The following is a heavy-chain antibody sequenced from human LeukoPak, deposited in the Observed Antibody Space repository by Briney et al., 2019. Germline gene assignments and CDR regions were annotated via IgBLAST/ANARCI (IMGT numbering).Heavy chain of an antibody. V-gene: IGHV5-51*01. CDR1: GYSFTSYW. CDR2: IYPGDSDT. J-gene: IGHJ4*02. CDR3: ASEYSSSGAPWGY. D-gene: IGHD6-13*01. Sequence: GESLKISCKGSGYSFTSYWIGWVRQMPGKGLEWMGIIYPGDSDTRYSPSFQGQVTISADKSISTAYLQWSSLKASDTAMYYCASEYSSSGAPWGYWGQGTLVTVSS.